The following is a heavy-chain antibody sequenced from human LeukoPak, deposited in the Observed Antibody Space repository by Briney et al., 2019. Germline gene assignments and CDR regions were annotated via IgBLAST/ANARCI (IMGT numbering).Heavy chain of an antibody. V-gene: IGHV4-39*07. J-gene: IGHJ5*02. CDR2: IYYSGST. CDR1: GGSISSSSYY. CDR3: ARRLQARDLKWFDR. Sequence: PSETLSLTCTVSGGSISSSSYYWGWIRQPPGKGLEWIGSIYYSGSTYYNPSLKSRVTISVDTSKSQLSLRLSSVTAADTAVYYCARRLQARDLKWFDRWGQGTLVTVSS.